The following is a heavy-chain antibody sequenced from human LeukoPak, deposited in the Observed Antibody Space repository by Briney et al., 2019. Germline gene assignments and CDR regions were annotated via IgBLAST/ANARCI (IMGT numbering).Heavy chain of an antibody. CDR1: GFTFSTYG. J-gene: IGHJ3*01. V-gene: IGHV3-33*01. D-gene: IGHD3-16*01. Sequence: GGSLRLSCAASGFTFSTYGMHWVRQAPGKGLEWVTVIWHDGSHKDYADSVKGRFTISRDNSKNTLYLQMNDLRAEDTAVYYCARGWGSNVYASAFDVWGQGTMVTVSS. CDR2: IWHDGSHK. CDR3: ARGWGSNVYASAFDV.